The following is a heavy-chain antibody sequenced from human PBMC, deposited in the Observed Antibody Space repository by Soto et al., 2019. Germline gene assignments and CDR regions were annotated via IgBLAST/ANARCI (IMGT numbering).Heavy chain of an antibody. CDR2: VRGSGDIT. V-gene: IGHV1-46*01. D-gene: IGHD6-6*01. CDR3: ARGSIVDGMFDP. CDR1: GYTFTSHN. Sequence: ASVKVSCKASGYTFTSHNMHWVRQAPGQGLEWMGMVRGSGDITGYGQKFQGRVTVTRDTSTSTVYMELSSLSSEDTAVYYCARGSIVDGMFDPWGQGTLVTVSS. J-gene: IGHJ5*02.